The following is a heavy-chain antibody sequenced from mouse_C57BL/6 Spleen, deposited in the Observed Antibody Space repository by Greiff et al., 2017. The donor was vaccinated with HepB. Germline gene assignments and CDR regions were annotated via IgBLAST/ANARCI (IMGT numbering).Heavy chain of an antibody. J-gene: IGHJ4*01. V-gene: IGHV1-80*01. D-gene: IGHD2-1*01. CDR3: ARRGDGKGAMDY. CDR2: IYPGDGDT. CDR1: GYAFSSYW. Sequence: QVQLKQSGAELVKPGASVKISCKASGYAFSSYWMNWVKQRPGKGLEWIGQIYPGDGDTNYNGKFKGKATLTADKSSSTAYMQLSSLTSEDSAVYFCARRGDGKGAMDYWGQGTSVTVSS.